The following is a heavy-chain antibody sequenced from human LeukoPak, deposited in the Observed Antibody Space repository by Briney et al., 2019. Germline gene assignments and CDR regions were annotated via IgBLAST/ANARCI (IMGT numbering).Heavy chain of an antibody. Sequence: GESLKISCKGSGYSFTSHWIGWVRQMSGKGLEWMGIIYPSDSDTRYSPSYQGQVTISADKSISTAYLQWSSLKASDTAMYYCARHGGDVDDAFDIWGQGTMVTVSS. V-gene: IGHV5-51*01. CDR3: ARHGGDVDDAFDI. D-gene: IGHD2-21*01. J-gene: IGHJ3*02. CDR2: IYPSDSDT. CDR1: GYSFTSHW.